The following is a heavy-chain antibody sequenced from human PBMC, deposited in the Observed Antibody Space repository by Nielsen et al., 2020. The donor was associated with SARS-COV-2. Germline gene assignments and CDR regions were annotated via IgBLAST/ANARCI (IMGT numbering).Heavy chain of an antibody. D-gene: IGHD3-10*01. J-gene: IGHJ3*01. CDR1: GFTFNIYA. Sequence: GESLKISCAASGFTFNIYAMAWVPRAPGRGLQWVTGVSASGGSTYYTDSVKGRFSISRDNSKNTLFLQMHILRVEDTALYYCAKDGVVRGDALDLWGQGTMVTVSS. V-gene: IGHV3-23*01. CDR3: AKDGVVRGDALDL. CDR2: VSASGGST.